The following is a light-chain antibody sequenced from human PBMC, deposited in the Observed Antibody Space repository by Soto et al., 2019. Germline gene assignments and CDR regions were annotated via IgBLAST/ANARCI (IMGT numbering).Light chain of an antibody. CDR1: QSVSSNY. Sequence: ETVLTQSPGTLSLSPGERATLSCRASQSVSSNYLAWYQHIPGQAPRLLIYCASTMATGIPDRFRGGGSGTDFTLTISRLEPEDFAVYYCQQFYRSLPSWTFGQGTKVE. V-gene: IGKV3-20*01. CDR2: CAS. CDR3: QQFYRSLPSWT. J-gene: IGKJ1*01.